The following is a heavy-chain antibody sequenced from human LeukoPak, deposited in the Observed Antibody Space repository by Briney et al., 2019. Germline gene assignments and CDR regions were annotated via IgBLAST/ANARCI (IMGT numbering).Heavy chain of an antibody. CDR1: GYTLTELS. V-gene: IGHV1-24*01. Sequence: GASVKVSRKVSGYTLTELSMHWVRQAPGKGLEWMGGFDPEDGETIYAQKFQGRVTMTEDTSTDTAYMELSSLRSEDTAVYYCARAGLTYDILTGYDAPINYFDYWGQGTLVTVSS. D-gene: IGHD3-9*01. J-gene: IGHJ4*02. CDR3: ARAGLTYDILTGYDAPINYFDY. CDR2: FDPEDGET.